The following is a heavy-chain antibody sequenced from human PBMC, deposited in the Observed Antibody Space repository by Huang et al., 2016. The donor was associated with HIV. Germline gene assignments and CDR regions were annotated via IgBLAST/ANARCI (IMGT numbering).Heavy chain of an antibody. V-gene: IGHV4-39*01. Sequence: QLQLQESGPGLVKPSETLSLTCTVSGGSISSSSYYWGWIRQPPGKGLEWIGSVYYMGSTYYNPSLKSRVTISVDTSKNQFSLKLSSVTAADTAVYYCARLRVRIAAPGTDYWGQGTLVTVSS. CDR3: ARLRVRIAAPGTDY. CDR1: GGSISSSSYY. D-gene: IGHD6-13*01. J-gene: IGHJ4*02. CDR2: VYYMGST.